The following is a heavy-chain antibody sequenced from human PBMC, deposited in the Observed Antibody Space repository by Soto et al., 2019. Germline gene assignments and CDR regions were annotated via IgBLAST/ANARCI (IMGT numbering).Heavy chain of an antibody. CDR1: GFTVSSYW. D-gene: IGHD2-2*01. CDR2: IKQDGSEK. CDR3: ARVWVVPAAIGY. J-gene: IGHJ4*02. V-gene: IGHV3-7*01. Sequence: LRLSCVASGFTVSSYWMSWVRQAPGKGLEWVANIKQDGSEKYYVDSVKGRFTISRDNAKNSLYLQMNSLRAEDTAVYYCARVWVVPAAIGYWGQGALVTVPQ.